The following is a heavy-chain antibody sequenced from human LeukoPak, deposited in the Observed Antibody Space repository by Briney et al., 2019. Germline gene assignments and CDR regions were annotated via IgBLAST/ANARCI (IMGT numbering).Heavy chain of an antibody. Sequence: SETLSLTCAVYGGSFSGYYWSWIRQPPGKGLEWIGEINHSGSTNYNPSLKGRVTISVDTSKNQFSLKLSSVTAADTAVYYCARDQVIVVVPAAPARYYMDVWGKGTTVTISS. CDR2: INHSGST. V-gene: IGHV4-34*01. J-gene: IGHJ6*03. CDR1: GGSFSGYY. CDR3: ARDQVIVVVPAAPARYYMDV. D-gene: IGHD2-2*01.